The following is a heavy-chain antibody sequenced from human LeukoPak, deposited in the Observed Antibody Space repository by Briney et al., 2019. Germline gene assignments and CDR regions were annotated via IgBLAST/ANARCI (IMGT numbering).Heavy chain of an antibody. CDR1: GFTFSTYA. CDR2: ITSSGEST. J-gene: IGHJ3*02. CDR3: TRAAWDVGGDAFDI. Sequence: PGGSLRLSCAASGFTFSTYAMSWVRQAPGKGLEWVSSITSSGESTYYAGSVKGQFTISRDNSKNTVYLQMNSLRAEDTAVYYCTRAAWDVGGDAFDIWGQGTMVTVSS. D-gene: IGHD1-26*01. V-gene: IGHV3-23*01.